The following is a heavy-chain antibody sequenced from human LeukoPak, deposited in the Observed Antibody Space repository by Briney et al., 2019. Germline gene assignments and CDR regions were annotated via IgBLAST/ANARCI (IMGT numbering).Heavy chain of an antibody. J-gene: IGHJ4*02. CDR3: ARVRITMIVVAEIDY. CDR2: INPNSGGT. Sequence: ASVKVSCKTSGYTFTGQYIHWVRQAPGQGHEWMGWINPNSGGTNYAQKLQGRVTMTTDTSTSTAYMELRSLRSDDTAVYYCARVRITMIVVAEIDYWGQGTLVTVSS. D-gene: IGHD3-22*01. V-gene: IGHV1-2*02. CDR1: GYTFTGQY.